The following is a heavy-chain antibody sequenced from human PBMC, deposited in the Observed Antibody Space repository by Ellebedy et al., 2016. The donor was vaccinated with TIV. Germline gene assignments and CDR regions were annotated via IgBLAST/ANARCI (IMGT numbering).Heavy chain of an antibody. J-gene: IGHJ5*02. CDR3: GRVVCSISTCYKGWFDP. CDR2: ILSSGST. D-gene: IGHD2-2*02. CDR1: GGPIIRSSYY. Sequence: MPGGSLRLSCTVSGGPIIRSSYYWGWIRQSPGKGLEWIGSILSSGSTYFKSSLKSRATISIDTSKNQFSLKLNSVTAADTAIYYCGRVVCSISTCYKGWFDPWGQGTLVTVSS. V-gene: IGHV4-39*07.